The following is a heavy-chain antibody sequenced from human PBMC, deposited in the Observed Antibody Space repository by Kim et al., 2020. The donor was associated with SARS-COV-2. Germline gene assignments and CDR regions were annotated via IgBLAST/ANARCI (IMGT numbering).Heavy chain of an antibody. D-gene: IGHD5-12*01. CDR3: ARAKVEMATNAPFDY. Sequence: GGSLRLSCAASGFTFSTYSMNWVRQAPGKGLECVSSISSESSYIYYADSVKGRFTISRDNAKNSLYLQMNSLRAEDTAVYYCARAKVEMATNAPFDYWA. J-gene: IGHJ4*01. CDR1: GFTFSTYS. CDR2: ISSESSYI. V-gene: IGHV3-21*01.